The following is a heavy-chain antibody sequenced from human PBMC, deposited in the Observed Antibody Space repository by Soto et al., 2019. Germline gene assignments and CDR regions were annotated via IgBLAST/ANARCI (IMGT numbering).Heavy chain of an antibody. D-gene: IGHD3-10*01. CDR2: VKSEIDGGTT. CDR1: GFTFENAW. CDR3: TSAPGAHRYY. J-gene: IGHJ4*02. Sequence: EVQLVESGGGLVKPGGSLRLSCAASGFTFENAWMSWVRQTPGKGLEWVGRVKSEIDGGTTDYAAPVKGRFTISRDDATNMLYLQMNSLKTADTAVYYCTSAPGAHRYYWGQGTLVTVSS. V-gene: IGHV3-15*01.